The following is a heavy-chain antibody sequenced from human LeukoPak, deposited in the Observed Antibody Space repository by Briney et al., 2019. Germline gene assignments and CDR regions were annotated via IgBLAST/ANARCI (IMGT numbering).Heavy chain of an antibody. V-gene: IGHV4-38-2*02. D-gene: IGHD3-10*01. CDR1: GYSISSGYY. CDR2: IYHSGST. J-gene: IGHJ4*02. CDR3: ARDTGFGEFRPY. Sequence: PSETLSLTCTVSGYSISSGYYWGWIRQPPGKGLEWIGSIYHSGSTYYNPSLKSRVTISVDTSKNQFSLKLSSVTAADTAVYYCARDTGFGEFRPYWGQGTLVTVSS.